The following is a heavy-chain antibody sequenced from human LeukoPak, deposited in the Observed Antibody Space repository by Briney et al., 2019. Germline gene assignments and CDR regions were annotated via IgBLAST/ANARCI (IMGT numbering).Heavy chain of an antibody. D-gene: IGHD1-26*01. Sequence: PGGSLRLSCAASGLTFSSYAMSWVRQAPGKGLEWVSAISGSGGSTYYADSVKGRFTISRHNSKNTLYLQMNSLRAEDTALYYCARVWELSFDHWGQGTLVTVSS. CDR1: GLTFSSYA. V-gene: IGHV3-23*01. CDR2: ISGSGGST. J-gene: IGHJ4*02. CDR3: ARVWELSFDH.